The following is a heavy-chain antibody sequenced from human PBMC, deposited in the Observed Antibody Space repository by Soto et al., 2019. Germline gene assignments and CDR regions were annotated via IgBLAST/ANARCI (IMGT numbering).Heavy chain of an antibody. D-gene: IGHD3-10*01. CDR1: GYTFTSYD. Sequence: QVQLVQSGAEVKKPGASVKVSCKPSGYTFTSYDINWVRQATGQGPEWMGWMNPNNGATGYAQKFQGRVTMTRDTSMTTAYMELSSLRSEDTAVYYCAIGYGSYFDYWGQGSLVTVSS. CDR3: AIGYGSYFDY. CDR2: MNPNNGAT. V-gene: IGHV1-8*01. J-gene: IGHJ4*02.